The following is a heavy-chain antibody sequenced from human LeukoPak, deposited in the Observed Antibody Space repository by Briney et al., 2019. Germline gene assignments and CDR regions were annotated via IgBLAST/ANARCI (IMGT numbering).Heavy chain of an antibody. CDR2: ISSSSSYI. V-gene: IGHV3-21*01. CDR1: GFTFDDYG. Sequence: PGGSLRLSCAASGFTFDDYGMSWVRQAPGKGLEWVSSISSSSSYIYYADSVKGRFTISRDNAKNSLYLQMNSLRAEDTAVYYCARDGEIGDFDYWGQGTLVTVSS. J-gene: IGHJ4*02. CDR3: ARDGEIGDFDY. D-gene: IGHD2-21*01.